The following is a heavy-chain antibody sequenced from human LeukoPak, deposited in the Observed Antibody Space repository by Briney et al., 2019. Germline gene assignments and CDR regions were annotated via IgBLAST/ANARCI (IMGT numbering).Heavy chain of an antibody. CDR2: MYSSGST. CDR1: GASXSXXY. V-gene: IGHV4-4*07. CDR3: ARTRSYYMDV. D-gene: IGHD6-19*01. J-gene: IGHJ6*03. Sequence: XXXCTXXGASXSXXYWTWXXXPAXXGXEWIGRMYSSGSTIYNPSLKSRVTMSVDTSKNQFSLTLSSVTAADTAVYYCARTRSYYMDVWAKGTTVTVSS.